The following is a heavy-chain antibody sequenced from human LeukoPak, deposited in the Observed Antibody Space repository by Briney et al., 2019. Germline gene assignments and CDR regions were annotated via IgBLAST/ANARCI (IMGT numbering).Heavy chain of an antibody. CDR3: ARRLTILAAAWFDP. Sequence: SETLSLTCTVSGGSISSYYWSWIRQPAGKGLEWIGRIYTSGSTNYNPSLKSRVTMSVDTSKNQFSLKLSSVTAADTAVYYCARRLTILAAAWFDPWGQGTLVTVSS. V-gene: IGHV4-4*07. CDR1: GGSISSYY. CDR2: IYTSGST. J-gene: IGHJ5*02. D-gene: IGHD6-13*01.